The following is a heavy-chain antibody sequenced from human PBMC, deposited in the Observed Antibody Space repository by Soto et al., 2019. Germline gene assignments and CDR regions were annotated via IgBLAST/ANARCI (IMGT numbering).Heavy chain of an antibody. V-gene: IGHV1-46*01. CDR1: GYTNTSNY. CDR2: INPSGGST. CDR3: ARDYYDFWSGYLSCMDV. Sequence: ASAKLTCKESGYTNTSNYMHWVRHSPGKRLEWMGIINPSGGSTSYAQKFQGRVTMTRDTSTSTVYMELSSLRSEDTAVYYCARDYYDFWSGYLSCMDVWGQGTTVTVSS. J-gene: IGHJ6*02. D-gene: IGHD3-3*01.